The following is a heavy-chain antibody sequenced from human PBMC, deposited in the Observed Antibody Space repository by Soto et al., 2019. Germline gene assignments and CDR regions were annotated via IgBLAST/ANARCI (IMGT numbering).Heavy chain of an antibody. CDR3: ARGALMVYGENYYYYYGMDV. Sequence: GASVKVSCKASGGTFSSYAISWVRQAPGQGLEWMGGIIPIFGTANYAQKFQGRVTITADESTSTAYMELSSLRSEDTAVYYFARGALMVYGENYYYYYGMDVWGQGTTVTVSS. J-gene: IGHJ6*02. D-gene: IGHD2-8*01. V-gene: IGHV1-69*13. CDR1: GGTFSSYA. CDR2: IIPIFGTA.